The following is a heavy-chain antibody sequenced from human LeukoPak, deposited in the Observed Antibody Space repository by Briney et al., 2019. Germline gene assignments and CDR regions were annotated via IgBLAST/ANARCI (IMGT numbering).Heavy chain of an antibody. CDR2: IWYDGSNK. J-gene: IGHJ4*02. V-gene: IGHV3-33*01. D-gene: IGHD1-26*01. Sequence: GGSVRLSCGASGFTFSSYGMHWVHQAPGKGLEWVAVIWYDGSNKYYADSVKGRFTISRDNSKNTLYLQMNSLRAEDTAVYYCVSYTVGMGAMNYWGQGTLVTVSS. CDR1: GFTFSSYG. CDR3: VSYTVGMGAMNY.